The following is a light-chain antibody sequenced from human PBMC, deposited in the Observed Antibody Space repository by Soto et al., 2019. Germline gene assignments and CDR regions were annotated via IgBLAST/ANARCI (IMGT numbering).Light chain of an antibody. CDR1: QSISSW. V-gene: IGKV1-5*01. CDR3: QQYNSYRT. J-gene: IGKJ1*01. CDR2: DDS. Sequence: GNRVPITCRASQSISSWLAWYQQKPGKDPKVLIYDDSSLESGVPPRFSGSGSGTESTLTISSLQPDDFATYYCQQYNSYRTFGQGTKVDI.